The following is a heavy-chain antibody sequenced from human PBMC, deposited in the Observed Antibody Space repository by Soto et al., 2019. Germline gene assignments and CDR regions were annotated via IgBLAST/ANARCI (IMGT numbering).Heavy chain of an antibody. V-gene: IGHV1-69*13. J-gene: IGHJ6*02. CDR3: ARGAANNWNYAFDYYYGMDV. CDR1: GGTFSSYA. CDR2: IIPIFGTA. Sequence: SVKVSCKASGGTFSSYAISWVRQAPGQGLEWMGGIIPIFGTANYAQKFQGRVTIPADESTSTAYMELSSLRSEDTAVYYCARGAANNWNYAFDYYYGMDVWGQGTTVTVSS. D-gene: IGHD1-7*01.